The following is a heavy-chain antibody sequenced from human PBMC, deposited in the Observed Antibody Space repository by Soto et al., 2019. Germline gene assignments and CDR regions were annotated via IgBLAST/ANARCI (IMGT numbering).Heavy chain of an antibody. D-gene: IGHD3-22*01. CDR2: ISYDGGDK. J-gene: IGHJ4*02. CDR1: GFTFSSYT. V-gene: IGHV3-30-3*01. CDR3: AREYSLAVVAPGY. Sequence: QVQLVESGGGVVQPGRSLRLSCAASGFTFSSYTMHWVRQTPXXXXEWVADISYDGGDKYYADSVKGRFTISRDNSKXXXXXXXXXXXXXXXXXXYCAREYSLAVVAPGYWGQGILVTVSS.